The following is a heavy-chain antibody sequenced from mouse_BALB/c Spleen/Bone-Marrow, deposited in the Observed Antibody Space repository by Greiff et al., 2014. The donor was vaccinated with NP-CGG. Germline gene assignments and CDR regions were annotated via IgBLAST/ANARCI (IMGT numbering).Heavy chain of an antibody. Sequence: VQLQQSGAELVKPGASVKLSCTASGFNIKDTYMHWVKQRPEQGLEWIGRIDPANGNIKYDPKFQGKATITADTSSKTAYLQLSRRTSEYTAVYYCARYYYGRGFDNWGQGTLVTVSA. CDR1: GFNIKDTY. D-gene: IGHD1-1*01. CDR3: ARYYYGRGFDN. J-gene: IGHJ3*01. V-gene: IGHV14-3*02. CDR2: IDPANGNI.